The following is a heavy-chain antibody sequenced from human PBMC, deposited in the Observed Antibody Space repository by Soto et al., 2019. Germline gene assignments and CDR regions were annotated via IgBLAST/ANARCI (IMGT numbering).Heavy chain of an antibody. D-gene: IGHD3-3*01. V-gene: IGHV3-23*01. CDR2: ISGRGGST. Sequence: EVQLLESGGGLVQPGGSLRLSCAASGFTFSSYAMSWVRQAPGKGLEWVSAISGRGGSTYYTDSVKGRFTISRDNSKNTLYLQMNSLRAEDTAVYYCAKASLRFLEWPMDVWGQGTTVTVSS. CDR3: AKASLRFLEWPMDV. J-gene: IGHJ6*02. CDR1: GFTFSSYA.